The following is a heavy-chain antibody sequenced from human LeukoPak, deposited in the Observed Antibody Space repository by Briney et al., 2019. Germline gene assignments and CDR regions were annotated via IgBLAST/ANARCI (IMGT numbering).Heavy chain of an antibody. J-gene: IGHJ4*02. Sequence: GESLKISCKGSGCTFTSYWIGWVRQMPGKGLEWMGIIYPGDSDTRYSPSFQGQVTISADKSITTAYLHWSSLKASDTAMYFCARHGDSRSWFPIDSWGQGTLVTVSS. CDR1: GCTFTSYW. CDR2: IYPGDSDT. V-gene: IGHV5-51*01. CDR3: ARHGDSRSWFPIDS. D-gene: IGHD6-13*01.